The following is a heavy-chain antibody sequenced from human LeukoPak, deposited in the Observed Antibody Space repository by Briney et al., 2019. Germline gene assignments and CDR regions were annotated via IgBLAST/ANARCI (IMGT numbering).Heavy chain of an antibody. CDR3: AKDQEVPATGTWGSIDY. J-gene: IGHJ4*02. V-gene: IGHV3-30*18. D-gene: IGHD2-2*01. CDR1: GFTFSSYG. CDR2: ISYDGSNK. Sequence: GRSLRLSCAASGFTFSSYGMHWVRQAPGKGLEWVAVISYDGSNKYYADSVKGRFTISRDNSKHTLYLQMNRLRPEDTAVYYCAKDQEVPATGTWGSIDYWGQGTLVTVSS.